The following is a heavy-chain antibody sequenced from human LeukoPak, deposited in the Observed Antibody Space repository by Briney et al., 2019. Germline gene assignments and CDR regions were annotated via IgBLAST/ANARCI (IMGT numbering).Heavy chain of an antibody. CDR1: GASISRSY. Sequence: SETLSLTCTVSGASISRSYWIWIRQTPGKGLEWMGYLAYTGISTYNPSLKSRVTISRDESKNQFSLHLTHVTAADTAVYYCARLPEGGYATSLGWLDPWGQGTRVTVSS. CDR2: LAYTGIS. CDR3: ARLPEGGYATSLGWLDP. V-gene: IGHV4-59*08. D-gene: IGHD5-24*01. J-gene: IGHJ5*02.